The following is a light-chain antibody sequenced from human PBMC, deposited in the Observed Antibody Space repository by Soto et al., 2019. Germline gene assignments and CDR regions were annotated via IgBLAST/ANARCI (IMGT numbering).Light chain of an antibody. V-gene: IGLV2-8*01. CDR1: SSDVGAYNY. Sequence: QSVLTQPPSASGSPGQSVTISCTGTSSDVGAYNYVSWYQQLPGKAPKLIIYEVSKRPSGVPDRFSGSKSGNTASLTVSGLQAEYEADYYCTSSAGTYGSFYVFGTGTKVTVL. CDR2: EVS. J-gene: IGLJ1*01. CDR3: TSSAGTYGSFYV.